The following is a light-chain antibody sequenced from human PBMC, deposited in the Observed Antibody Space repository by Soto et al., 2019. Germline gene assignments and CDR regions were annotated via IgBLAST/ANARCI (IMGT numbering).Light chain of an antibody. CDR1: QSVSSN. Sequence: EIVLTQSPATLSLSRGERATLSCRASQSVSSNLAWYQQKPGQAPRLVLLRIFTRAIGVPARFSGSGSETEFTLTISGLQSEDFALYYCQQRSNWPITLGQGTRLEI. CDR3: QQRSNWPIT. J-gene: IGKJ5*01. V-gene: IGKV3-15*01. CDR2: RIF.